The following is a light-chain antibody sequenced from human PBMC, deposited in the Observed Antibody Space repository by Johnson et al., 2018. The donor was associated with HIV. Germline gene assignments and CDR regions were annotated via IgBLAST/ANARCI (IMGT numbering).Light chain of an antibody. CDR1: VSNIESYF. CDR2: EDN. V-gene: IGLV1-51*02. CDR3: GIWDASLSPLYF. J-gene: IGLJ1*01. Sequence: QAVLTQPPSVSAAPGQTVNISCSGNVSNIESYFVSWYQQLPGAAPTLLIYEDNKRPSGIPDRFSGSKSGATATLGITGLQTGDEADYYCGIWDASLSPLYFFGTAPTITVL.